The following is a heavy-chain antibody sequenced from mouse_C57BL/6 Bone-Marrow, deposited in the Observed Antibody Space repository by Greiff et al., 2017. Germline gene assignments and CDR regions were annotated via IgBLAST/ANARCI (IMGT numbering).Heavy chain of an antibody. V-gene: IGHV1-50*01. CDR2: IDPSDSYT. CDR1: GYTFTSYW. Sequence: QVQLQQSGAELVKPGASVKLSCKASGYTFTSYWMQWVKQRPGQGLEWIGEIDPSDSYTNYNQKFKGKATLTVDTSSSTAYMQLSSLTSEDSAVYYCARYFGFATAMDYWGQGTSVTVSS. CDR3: ARYFGFATAMDY. J-gene: IGHJ4*01.